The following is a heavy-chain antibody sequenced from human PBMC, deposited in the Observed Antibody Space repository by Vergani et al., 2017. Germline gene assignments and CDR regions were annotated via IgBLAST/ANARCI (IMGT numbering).Heavy chain of an antibody. CDR2: IIPIFGTA. CDR3: ARRGGHSGSWKYYFDY. J-gene: IGHJ4*02. Sequence: QVQLVQSGAEVKKPGSSVKVSCKASGGTFSSYAISWVRQAPGQGLEWMGGIIPIFGTANYAQKFQGRVTITADESTSTAYMELSSLRSDDTAVYYCARRGGHSGSWKYYFDYWGQGTLVTVSS. D-gene: IGHD1-26*01. V-gene: IGHV1-69*01. CDR1: GGTFSSYA.